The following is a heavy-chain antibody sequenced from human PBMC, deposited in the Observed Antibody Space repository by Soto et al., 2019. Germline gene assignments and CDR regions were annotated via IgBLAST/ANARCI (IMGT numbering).Heavy chain of an antibody. J-gene: IGHJ4*02. V-gene: IGHV4-31*03. D-gene: IGHD2-8*01. CDR2: TYYSGTT. CDR3: ARRALPQCINGVCYKDGFWDY. CDR1: GGSVSSGGYY. Sequence: SETLSLTCTVSGGSVSSGGYYWSWIRQHPGTGLEWIGYTYYSGTTYFNPSLKSRASISLDTSKNEFSLKLTSVTAADTAVYYCARRALPQCINGVCYKDGFWDYWGQGALVTVYS.